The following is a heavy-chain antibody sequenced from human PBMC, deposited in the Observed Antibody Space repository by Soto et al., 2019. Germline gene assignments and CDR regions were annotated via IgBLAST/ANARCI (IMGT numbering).Heavy chain of an antibody. CDR2: SSVSGGST. Sequence: PGGPLRLSCAAPGLTFSGYAMSGVRQSPGKGMEWVSASSVSGGSTYYADAVKGRFTISRDNSKNTLYLQMNSLRAEDTAVYYCAKVGGSVLYSSSWFGDWGQGTLVTVSS. CDR3: AKVGGSVLYSSSWFGD. V-gene: IGHV3-23*01. CDR1: GLTFSGYA. D-gene: IGHD6-13*01. J-gene: IGHJ4*02.